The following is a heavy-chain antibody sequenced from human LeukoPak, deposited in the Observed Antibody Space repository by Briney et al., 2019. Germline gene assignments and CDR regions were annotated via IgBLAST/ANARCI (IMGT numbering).Heavy chain of an antibody. D-gene: IGHD3-10*01. Sequence: ASVKVSCKASGGTFSSYAISWVRQATGQGLEWMGWMNXNXGNTGYAQKFQGRVTMTRNTSISTAYMELSSLRSGDTAVYYCARGLYYYGSGSYYTGNWFDPWGQGTLVTVSS. CDR1: GGTFSSYA. V-gene: IGHV1-8*02. J-gene: IGHJ5*02. CDR2: MNXNXGNT. CDR3: ARGLYYYGSGSYYTGNWFDP.